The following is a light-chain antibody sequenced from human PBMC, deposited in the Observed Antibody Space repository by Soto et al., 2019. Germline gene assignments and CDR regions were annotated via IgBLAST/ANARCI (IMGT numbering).Light chain of an antibody. CDR2: GVS. V-gene: IGKV3-20*01. CDR1: QSVVSTY. CDR3: QQYNNWPRT. Sequence: IVLTQSPGTLSLSPGEIATLSCRASQSVVSTYLAWYQQKPGQAPRLLIYGVSTGATGITDRFSGSGSGTDFTLTISRLEPEDFAVYYCQQYNNWPRTFGQGTKV. J-gene: IGKJ1*01.